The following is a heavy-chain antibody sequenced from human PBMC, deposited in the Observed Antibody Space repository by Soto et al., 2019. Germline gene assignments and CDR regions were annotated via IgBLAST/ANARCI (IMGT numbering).Heavy chain of an antibody. CDR2: IDPSDSYT. J-gene: IGHJ6*02. V-gene: IGHV5-10-1*01. CDR3: ARHRPPLGWKNNYWYYGMDV. Sequence: PGESLKISCQSSGYSFLSYWISWVCQMPGKDLEWMGTIDPSDSYTNYSPSFQVLVTISADKSISTAYLQWLSLKASDTATYYCARHRPPLGWKNNYWYYGMDVWGQGTTVTVSS. CDR1: GYSFLSYW. D-gene: IGHD2-8*02.